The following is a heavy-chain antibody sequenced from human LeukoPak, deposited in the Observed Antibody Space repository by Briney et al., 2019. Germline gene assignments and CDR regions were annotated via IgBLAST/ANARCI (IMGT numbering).Heavy chain of an antibody. CDR1: GFTFSTYS. V-gene: IGHV3-48*01. D-gene: IGHD5-24*01. J-gene: IGHJ4*02. CDR2: ISAASRGI. Sequence: GGSLRLSCAASGFTFSTYSMSWVRQAPGKGLEWISHISAASRGIYYADTVKGRFTISRDNAENSVFLQMRSLRPEDTAVFYCARGEYHQDGIGYNRFDNWGQGALVTVSS. CDR3: ARGEYHQDGIGYNRFDN.